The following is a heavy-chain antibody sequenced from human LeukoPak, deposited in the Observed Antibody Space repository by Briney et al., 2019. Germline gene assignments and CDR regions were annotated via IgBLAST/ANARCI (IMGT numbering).Heavy chain of an antibody. CDR3: ARQERGGWNYFDF. D-gene: IGHD6-19*01. CDR2: INWNGGSR. V-gene: IGHV3-20*04. J-gene: IGHJ4*02. CDR1: GFTFVDYG. Sequence: GGSLRLSCAASGFTFVDYGMTWVRQAPGKGLEWVSGINWNGGSRGYADSVKGRSTISRDNGKNSLYLEMNDLRGEDTAFYFCARQERGGWNYFDFWGQGILVTVSS.